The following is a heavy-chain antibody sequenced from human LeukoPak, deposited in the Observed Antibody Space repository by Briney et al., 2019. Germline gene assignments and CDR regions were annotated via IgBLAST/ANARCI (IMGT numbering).Heavy chain of an antibody. V-gene: IGHV3-30*02. CDR1: GFTFSSYG. Sequence: GGSLRLSCAASGFTFSSYGMHWVRQAPAKGLQWVAFIRYDGSNKYYADSVKGRFTISRDNSKNTLYLQMNSLRAEDTAVYYCASPHDYGDYLHDYWGQGTLVTVSS. CDR2: IRYDGSNK. D-gene: IGHD4-17*01. J-gene: IGHJ4*02. CDR3: ASPHDYGDYLHDY.